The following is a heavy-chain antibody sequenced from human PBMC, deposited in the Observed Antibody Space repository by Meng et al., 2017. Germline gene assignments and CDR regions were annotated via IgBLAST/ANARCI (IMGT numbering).Heavy chain of an antibody. CDR3: ARDPGPPLYSSGSLDY. J-gene: IGHJ4*02. V-gene: IGHV1-18*01. D-gene: IGHD6-19*01. CDR1: GYTFTSYG. Sequence: ASVKVSCKASGYTFTSYGISWVRQAPGQGLERMGWISAYNGNTNYAQKLQGRVTMTTDTSTSTAYMELRSLRSEDTAVYYCARDPGPPLYSSGSLDYWGQGTLVTVSS. CDR2: ISAYNGNT.